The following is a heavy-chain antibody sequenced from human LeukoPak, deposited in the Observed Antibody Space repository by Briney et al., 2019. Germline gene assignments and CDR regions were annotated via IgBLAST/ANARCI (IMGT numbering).Heavy chain of an antibody. CDR1: GYTFTSYA. D-gene: IGHD6-13*01. CDR2: INTNTGNP. V-gene: IGHV7-4-1*02. J-gene: IGHJ6*02. CDR3: AREPLSSSWSYYYYYGTDV. Sequence: ASVKVSCRASGYTFTSYAMNWVRQAPGQGLEWMGWINTNTGNPTYAQGFTGRFVFSLDTSVSTAYLQISSLKAEDTAVYYCAREPLSSSWSYYYYYGTDVWGQGTTVTVSS.